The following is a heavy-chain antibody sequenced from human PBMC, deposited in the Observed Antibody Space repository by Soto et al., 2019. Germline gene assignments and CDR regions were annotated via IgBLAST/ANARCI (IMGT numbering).Heavy chain of an antibody. CDR3: AKTITTYSGDSRGRGALVDY. Sequence: QVQLVESGGGVVQPGRSLRLSYAASGFTFSTYGMHWVRQPPGKGLEWVAVISSDGKSEHYADPVKGRFSISRDNSKNTLSLQMNSLRVEDTAVHYCAKTITTYSGDSRGRGALVDYWGQGTLVTVSS. V-gene: IGHV3-30*18. D-gene: IGHD3-22*01. J-gene: IGHJ4*02. CDR1: GFTFSTYG. CDR2: ISSDGKSE.